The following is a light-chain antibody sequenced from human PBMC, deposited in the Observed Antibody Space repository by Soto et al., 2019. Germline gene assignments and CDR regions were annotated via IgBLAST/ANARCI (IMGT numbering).Light chain of an antibody. CDR1: QSVNNNY. V-gene: IGKV3-20*01. Sequence: EIVLTQSPGTLSLSPGERATLSCRASQSVNNNYLAWYQHKPGQAPRLLVYGASSRATGIPDRFSGSGSGTDFTLTISRLEPEDLAVYYCQQLGTFGQGTKVEVK. CDR2: GAS. CDR3: QQLGT. J-gene: IGKJ1*01.